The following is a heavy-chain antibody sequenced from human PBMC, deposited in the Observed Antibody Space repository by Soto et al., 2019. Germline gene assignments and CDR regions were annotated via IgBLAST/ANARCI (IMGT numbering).Heavy chain of an antibody. CDR2: MNQDGSEK. Sequence: EVQLVESGGALVQPGGSLRLSCAASGFTFSNFWMRWVRQTPGRGLEWVANMNQDGSEKYYLDSVRGRFTISRDNAKNSLSLQINSLRAEDTAVYYCAKDASGWSVTWGQGTPVIVSS. D-gene: IGHD6-19*01. CDR1: GFTFSNFW. CDR3: AKDASGWSVT. J-gene: IGHJ5*02. V-gene: IGHV3-7*04.